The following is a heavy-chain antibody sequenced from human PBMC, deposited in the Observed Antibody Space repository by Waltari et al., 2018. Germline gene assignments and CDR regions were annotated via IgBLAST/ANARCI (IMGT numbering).Heavy chain of an antibody. CDR1: GFTFSSYG. CDR3: AKGAAARSFDY. CDR2: IWYDGSNK. V-gene: IGHV3-33*06. D-gene: IGHD6-13*01. Sequence: QVQLVESGGGVVQPGRSLRLSCAASGFTFSSYGMHWVRQAPGKGLEWVAVIWYDGSNKYDADAVKGRFTISRDNSKNTLYLQMSSLRAEDTAVYYCAKGAAARSFDYWGQGTLVTVSS. J-gene: IGHJ4*02.